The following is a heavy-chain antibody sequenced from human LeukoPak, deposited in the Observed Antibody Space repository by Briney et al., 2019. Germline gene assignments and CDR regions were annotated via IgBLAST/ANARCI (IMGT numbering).Heavy chain of an antibody. D-gene: IGHD6-13*01. CDR3: ARAKAAAGGYYGMDV. J-gene: IGHJ6*02. V-gene: IGHV3-21*01. CDR1: GFTFSGYS. CDR2: ISSSSSYI. Sequence: GGSLRLSCAASGFTFSGYSMNWVRQAPGKGLEWVSSISSSSSYIYYADSVKGRFTISRDNAKNSLYLQMNSLRAEDTAVYYCARAKAAAGGYYGMDVWGQGTTVTVSS.